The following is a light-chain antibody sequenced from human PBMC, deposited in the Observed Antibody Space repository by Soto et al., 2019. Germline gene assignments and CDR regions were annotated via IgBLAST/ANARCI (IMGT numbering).Light chain of an antibody. CDR1: QSVSSNY. V-gene: IGKV3-20*01. J-gene: IGKJ1*01. CDR2: GAS. Sequence: EIVVTQSPGTLSLSPGERATLSCRASQSVSSNYLAWYQQKPGQAPRLLIYGASSRATGIPDRFSGSGSGTDFTLTISRLEPEDFAVYYCQQYARSPLTFGQGTKVDIK. CDR3: QQYARSPLT.